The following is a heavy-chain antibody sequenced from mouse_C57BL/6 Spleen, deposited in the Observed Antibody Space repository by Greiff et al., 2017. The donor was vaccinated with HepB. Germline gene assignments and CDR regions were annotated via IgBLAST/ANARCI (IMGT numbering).Heavy chain of an antibody. Sequence: VQLQQSGAELARPGASVKLSCKASGYTFTSYGISWVKQRTGQGLEWIGEIYPRSGNTYYNEKFKGKATLTADKSSSTAYMELRSLTSEDSAVYFCAYYYGSSDWYFDVWGTGTTVTVSS. D-gene: IGHD1-1*01. CDR2: IYPRSGNT. V-gene: IGHV1-81*01. CDR1: GYTFTSYG. J-gene: IGHJ1*03. CDR3: AYYYGSSDWYFDV.